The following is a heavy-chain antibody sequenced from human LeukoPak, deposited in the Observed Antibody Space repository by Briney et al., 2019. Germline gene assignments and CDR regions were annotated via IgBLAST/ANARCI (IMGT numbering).Heavy chain of an antibody. V-gene: IGHV1-18*01. J-gene: IGHJ4*02. D-gene: IGHD2-21*02. CDR1: GYTFTSYG. CDR3: ARDKVTYCGGDCYSSY. Sequence: GASVKVSCKASGYTFTSYGYSWVRQAPGQGLEWMGWISAYNGNTNYAQKLQGRVTMTTDTSTSTAYMELRSLRSDDTAVYYCARDKVTYCGGDCYSSYWGQGTLVTVSS. CDR2: ISAYNGNT.